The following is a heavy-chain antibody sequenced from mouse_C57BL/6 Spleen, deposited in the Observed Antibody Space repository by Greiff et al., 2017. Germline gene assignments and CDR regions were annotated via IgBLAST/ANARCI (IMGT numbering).Heavy chain of an antibody. CDR1: GYAFSSSW. CDR2: IYPGDGDT. CDR3: ARSDGSSPGYFDY. J-gene: IGHJ2*01. V-gene: IGHV1-82*01. Sequence: VHLVESGPELVKPGASVKISCKASGYAFSSSWMNWVKQRPGKGLEWIGRIYPGDGDTNYNGKFKGKATLTADKSSSTAYMQLSSLTSEDSAVYFCARSDGSSPGYFDYWGQGTTLTVSS. D-gene: IGHD1-1*01.